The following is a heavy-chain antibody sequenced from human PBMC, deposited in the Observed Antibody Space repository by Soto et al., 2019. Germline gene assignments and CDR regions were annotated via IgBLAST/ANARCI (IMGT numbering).Heavy chain of an antibody. D-gene: IGHD4-17*01. CDR2: VWFDGGNK. CDR3: ARAPAGDYTLYHYYTMDV. J-gene: IGHJ6*02. V-gene: IGHV3-33*01. Sequence: QVQLVASGGGVVQPGTSLRLSCEASGFTFSDHAMHWVRQAPGKGLEWVAVVWFDGGNKFYTDSVKGRFTISRDNSKNTLFLQMNSLRFVDTAVYYCARAPAGDYTLYHYYTMDVWGQGTTVNVSS. CDR1: GFTFSDHA.